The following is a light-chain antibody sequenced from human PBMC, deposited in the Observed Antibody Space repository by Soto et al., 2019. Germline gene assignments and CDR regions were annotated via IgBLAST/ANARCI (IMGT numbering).Light chain of an antibody. CDR3: QQYSVWPLT. J-gene: IGKJ4*01. CDR2: GAS. V-gene: IGKV3D-15*01. Sequence: EIVLTQSPGALSLSTGERATLSCRASQSVSNNYLAWYQQKPGQAPRLLIYGASNRATGIPARFSGSGSGTEFTLTISSLQSEDFAVDYCQQYSVWPLTFGGGTKVDIK. CDR1: QSVSNN.